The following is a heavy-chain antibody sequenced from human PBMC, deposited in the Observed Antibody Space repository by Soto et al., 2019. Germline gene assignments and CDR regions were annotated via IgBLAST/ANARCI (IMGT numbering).Heavy chain of an antibody. CDR2: ISDDGGST. V-gene: IGHV3-74*01. Sequence: EVQLVESGGGLVQPGGSLRLSCAASGFTFSNYWMHWVRQAPGKGLVWVSRISDDGGSTTSADSVKGRFTISRDNAKNMLYLQMNSLRAEDTAVYYCVRAGANAFWGQGTLVNVSS. J-gene: IGHJ4*02. CDR3: VRAGANAF. D-gene: IGHD7-27*01. CDR1: GFTFSNYW.